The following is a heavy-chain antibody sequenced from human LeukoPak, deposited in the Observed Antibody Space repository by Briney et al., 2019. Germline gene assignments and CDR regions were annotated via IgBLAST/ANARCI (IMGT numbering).Heavy chain of an antibody. J-gene: IGHJ4*02. CDR2: IKSKAYGGTT. V-gene: IGHV3-15*01. Sequence: GGSLRLSCAASGFTFSNTWMSWVRQAPGKGLEWVGRIKSKAYGGTTDYAAPVKGRFTISRDDSKNTLYLQTNSLKTEDTAVYYCTTDPPLSTWGQGTLVTVSS. CDR3: TTDPPLST. CDR1: GFTFSNTW.